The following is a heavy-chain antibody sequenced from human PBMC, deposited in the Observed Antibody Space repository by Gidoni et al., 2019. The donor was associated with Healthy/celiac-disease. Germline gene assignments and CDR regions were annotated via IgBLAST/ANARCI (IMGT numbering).Heavy chain of an antibody. J-gene: IGHJ6*02. CDR1: GVPYSSYS. D-gene: IGHD2-8*01. V-gene: IGHV3-48*02. CDR3: AIDLFSPSHCTYGLCYYNLYYFGLDV. Sequence: EVQLVESGGGLVQPGGSLRLSWAGSGVPYSSYSMNWIRQAPGQGREWVSQIRSSSYPISLAASVKGPFPISSDNATNSPDLQMNSLRDGDTAVYSCAIDLFSPSHCTYGLCYYNLYYFGLDVLGQGTTGPLPS. CDR2: IRSSSYPI.